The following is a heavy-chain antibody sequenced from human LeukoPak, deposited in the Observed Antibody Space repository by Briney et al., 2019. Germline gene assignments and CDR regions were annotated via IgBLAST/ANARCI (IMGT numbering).Heavy chain of an antibody. V-gene: IGHV1-69*05. D-gene: IGHD1-26*01. Sequence: SVKVSCKASGGTFSSYAISWVRQAPGQGLGWMGGIIPIFGTANYAQKFQGRVTITTDESTSTAYMELSSLRSEDTAVYYCARDNKGGRLPRDQTYNWFDPWGQGTLVTVSS. CDR3: ARDNKGGRLPRDQTYNWFDP. CDR1: GGTFSSYA. J-gene: IGHJ5*02. CDR2: IIPIFGTA.